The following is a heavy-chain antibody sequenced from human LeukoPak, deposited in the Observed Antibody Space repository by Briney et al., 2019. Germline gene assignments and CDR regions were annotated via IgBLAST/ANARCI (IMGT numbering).Heavy chain of an antibody. CDR1: GGSISGYY. CDR3: AREADTAMVTDY. D-gene: IGHD5-18*01. CDR2: IYYSGST. J-gene: IGHJ4*02. V-gene: IGHV4-30-4*01. Sequence: SETLSLTCTVSGGSISGYYWSWIRQPPGKGLEWIGYIYYSGSTYYNPSLKSRVTISVDTSKNQFSLKLSSVTAADTAVYYCAREADTAMVTDYWGQGTLVTVSS.